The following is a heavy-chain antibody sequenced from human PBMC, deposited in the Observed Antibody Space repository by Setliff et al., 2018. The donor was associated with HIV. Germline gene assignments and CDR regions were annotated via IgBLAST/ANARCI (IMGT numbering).Heavy chain of an antibody. D-gene: IGHD5-12*01. Sequence: ASVKVSCKASGGTFSSYAISWVRQAPGQGLEWMGGVIPIFGTANYAQKFQDRVTMTEDTSTYTAYMELSGLRSEDTAVYYCAIDAIGGWLRPMPDFWGPGTLVTVSS. CDR1: GGTFSSYA. J-gene: IGHJ4*02. CDR3: AIDAIGGWLRPMPDF. CDR2: VIPIFGTA. V-gene: IGHV1-69*06.